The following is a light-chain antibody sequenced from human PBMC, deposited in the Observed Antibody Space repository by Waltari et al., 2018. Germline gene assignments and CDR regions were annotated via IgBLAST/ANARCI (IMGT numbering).Light chain of an antibody. J-gene: IGLJ1*01. CDR3: CAFAGRGFYV. CDR2: EVS. Sequence: SALTQPASVSGSPGQSITISSTETSANVGSYPLLSWYQRHPGGAPKLLIYEVSERPSGVSIRFSGSKSGKTASLTISGLQPEDEADYYCCAFAGRGFYVFGTGTQVTVL. V-gene: IGLV2-23*02. CDR1: SANVGSYPL.